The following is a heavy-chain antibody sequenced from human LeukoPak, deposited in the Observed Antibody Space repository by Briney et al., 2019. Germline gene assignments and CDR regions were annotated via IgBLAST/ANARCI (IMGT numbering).Heavy chain of an antibody. CDR2: VRTNGDDT. CDR1: GFSFTSFS. D-gene: IGHD3-22*01. Sequence: PGGSLRLSCSASGFSFTSFSMHWVRPAAGKGLEYVLGVRTNGDDTYFADSVKGRFAISRDNSKNTLYLQMSSLRADDTAMYYCVKEDSYYYDTSGYYPRNYYFDYWGQGTLVTVSS. CDR3: VKEDSYYYDTSGYYPRNYYFDY. J-gene: IGHJ4*02. V-gene: IGHV3-64D*06.